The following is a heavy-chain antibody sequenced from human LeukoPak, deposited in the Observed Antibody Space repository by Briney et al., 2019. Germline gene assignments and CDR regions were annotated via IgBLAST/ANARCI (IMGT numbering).Heavy chain of an antibody. CDR3: ARDVYYYYGYYYYGMDV. CDR1: GFTFTSYS. Sequence: PGGSLRLSCAASGFTFTSYSMSWVRQAPGKGLEWVAVISYDGSNKYYADSVKGRFTISRDNSKNTLYLQMNSLRAEDTAVYYCARDVYYYYGYYYYGMDVWGQGTTVTVSS. CDR2: ISYDGSNK. D-gene: IGHD3-10*01. V-gene: IGHV3-30-3*01. J-gene: IGHJ6*02.